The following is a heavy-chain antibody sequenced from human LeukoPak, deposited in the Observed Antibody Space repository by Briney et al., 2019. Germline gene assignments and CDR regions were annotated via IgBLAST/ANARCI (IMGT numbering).Heavy chain of an antibody. V-gene: IGHV1-2*02. CDR1: GYTFTGYY. J-gene: IGHJ4*02. Sequence: GASVKVSCKASGYTFTGYYMHWVRQAPGQGLEWMGWINPNSGGTNYAQKFQGRVTMTRDTSINTVYMELTRLRSDDTAMYYCARGRDSGSHTYYFDYWGQGTLVTISS. D-gene: IGHD1-26*01. CDR2: INPNSGGT. CDR3: ARGRDSGSHTYYFDY.